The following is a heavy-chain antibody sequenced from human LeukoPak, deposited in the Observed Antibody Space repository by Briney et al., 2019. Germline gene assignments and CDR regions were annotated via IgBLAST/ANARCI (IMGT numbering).Heavy chain of an antibody. J-gene: IGHJ5*02. CDR3: ARQSSGYYYGWFDP. CDR1: GGSILDSTYY. Sequence: SDTLSLTCTVSGGSILDSTYYWAWIRQPPGKGLEWIATIFYTGNTHYNPSLKSRVTMSVDTVKNQFSLNLNSVTAADTAVYYCARQSSGYYYGWFDPWGQGTLVTVSS. D-gene: IGHD3-22*01. V-gene: IGHV4-39*01. CDR2: IFYTGNT.